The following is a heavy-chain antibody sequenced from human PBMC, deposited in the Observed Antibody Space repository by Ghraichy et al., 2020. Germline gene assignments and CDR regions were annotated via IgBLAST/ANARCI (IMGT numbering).Heavy chain of an antibody. Sequence: SETLSLTCTVSGYSISSGYYWGWIRQPPGKGLEWIGSIYHSGSTYYNPSLKSRVTISVDTSKNQFSLKLSSVTAADTAVYYCARERWELGKGDYWGQGTLVTVSS. CDR2: IYHSGST. CDR3: ARERWELGKGDY. J-gene: IGHJ4*02. D-gene: IGHD1-26*01. V-gene: IGHV4-38-2*02. CDR1: GYSISSGYY.